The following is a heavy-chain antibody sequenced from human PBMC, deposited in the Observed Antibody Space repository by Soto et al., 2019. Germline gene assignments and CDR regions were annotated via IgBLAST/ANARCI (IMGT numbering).Heavy chain of an antibody. CDR1: GFTFTRYS. V-gene: IGHV3-21*06. CDR3: ARESEDLTSNFDY. J-gene: IGHJ4*02. CDR2: ISSTTHYI. Sequence: GGSLRLSCAASGFTFTRYSMNWVRQAPGKGLEWVSSISSTTHYIYYADSMRGRFTISRDNAKNAVCPEMNSLRAEDTAVYYCARESEDLTSNFDYWGQGTLVTVSS.